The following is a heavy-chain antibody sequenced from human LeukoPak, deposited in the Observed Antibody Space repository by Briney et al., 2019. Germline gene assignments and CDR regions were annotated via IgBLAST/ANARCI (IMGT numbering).Heavy chain of an antibody. CDR3: ARDSLSLLWFGEFGY. CDR1: GFTFSRYW. V-gene: IGHV3-7*01. J-gene: IGHJ4*02. Sequence: GGSLRLSCAASGFTFSRYWISWVRQAPGKGLEWVANINQDGSEKYYVDSVKGRFTISRDNAKNSLYLQMNSLRAEDTAMYYCARDSLSLLWFGEFGYWGQGTLVTVSS. D-gene: IGHD3-10*01. CDR2: INQDGSEK.